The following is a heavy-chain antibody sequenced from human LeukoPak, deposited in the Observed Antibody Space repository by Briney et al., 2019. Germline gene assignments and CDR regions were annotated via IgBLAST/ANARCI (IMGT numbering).Heavy chain of an antibody. J-gene: IGHJ1*01. CDR1: GFTFRRSR. CDR3: ARHRDYWCDR. CDR2: IKQDGTSK. D-gene: IGHD2-8*02. Sequence: PGGPLSLSCAAWGFTFRRSRIRWLRQAPGKGLEWVANIKQDGTSKYYVDSVMGRFTISRDNAENSVYLQMNSLSAGGTGVYYCARHRDYWCDRWSPGTRVTVSS. V-gene: IGHV3-7*02.